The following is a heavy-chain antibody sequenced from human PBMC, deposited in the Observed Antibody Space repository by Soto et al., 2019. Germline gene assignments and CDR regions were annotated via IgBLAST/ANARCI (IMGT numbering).Heavy chain of an antibody. Sequence: QVQLVQSGAEVKKPGASVKVSCKASGYTFTGYYMHWVRQAPGQGLEWMGWINPNSGGTNYAQKFQGRVTMTRDTSISTAYMELSRLRSDDTAVYYCARGGLCSGGSCSTAWFDPWGQGTLVTVSS. CDR2: INPNSGGT. V-gene: IGHV1-2*02. CDR1: GYTFTGYY. J-gene: IGHJ5*02. CDR3: ARGGLCSGGSCSTAWFDP. D-gene: IGHD2-15*01.